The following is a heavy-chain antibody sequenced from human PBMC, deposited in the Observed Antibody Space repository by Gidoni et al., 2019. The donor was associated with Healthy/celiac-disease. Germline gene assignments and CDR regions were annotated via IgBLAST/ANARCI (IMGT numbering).Heavy chain of an antibody. CDR3: ARTYYDILTGYFQLFDY. J-gene: IGHJ4*02. V-gene: IGHV1-69*02. Sequence: QVQLVQSGAEVKKPGSSVKVSCKASGGTFSSYTISWVRKAPGQGLEWMGRIIPILGKANYAQKFQGRVTITADKSTSTAYMELSSLRSEDTAVYYCARTYYDILTGYFQLFDYWGQGTLVTVSS. CDR2: IIPILGKA. CDR1: GGTFSSYT. D-gene: IGHD3-9*01.